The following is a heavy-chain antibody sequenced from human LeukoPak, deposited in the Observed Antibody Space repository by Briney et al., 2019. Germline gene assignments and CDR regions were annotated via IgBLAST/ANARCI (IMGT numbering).Heavy chain of an antibody. CDR3: ARGRCSSTSCYLHYYYYYMDV. V-gene: IGHV4-34*01. CDR1: GGSFSGYY. Sequence: SETLSLTCAAYGGSFSGYYWSWIRQPPGKGLEWIGEINHSGSTNYNPSLKSRVTISVDTSKNQFSLKLSSVTAADTAVYYCARGRCSSTSCYLHYYYYYMDVWGKGTTVTVSS. CDR2: INHSGST. J-gene: IGHJ6*03. D-gene: IGHD2-2*01.